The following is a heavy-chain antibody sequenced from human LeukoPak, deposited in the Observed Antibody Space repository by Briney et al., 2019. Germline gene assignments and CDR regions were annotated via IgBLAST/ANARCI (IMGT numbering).Heavy chain of an antibody. CDR1: GGSISSSSYY. Sequence: SETLSLTCTVSGGSISSSSYYWGWIRQPPAKGLEWIGSIYYSVSTYYNPSLKSRATIFVDTSKNQFSLKLSSVTAADTAVYYCARGDSSGYIFGNWFDPWGQGTLVTVSS. V-gene: IGHV4-39*01. CDR2: IYYSVST. CDR3: ARGDSSGYIFGNWFDP. J-gene: IGHJ5*02. D-gene: IGHD3-22*01.